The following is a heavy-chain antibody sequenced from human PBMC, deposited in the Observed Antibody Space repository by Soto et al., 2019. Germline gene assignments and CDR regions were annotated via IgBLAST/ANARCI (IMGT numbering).Heavy chain of an antibody. CDR1: GFTFSSYA. CDR3: AKGTGDVPLFDY. D-gene: IGHD7-27*01. Sequence: GGSLRLSCAASGFTFSSYAMSWVRQAPGKGLEWVSAISGSGGSTYYADSVKGRFTISRDNSKNTLYLQMNSLRAEGTAVYYCAKGTGDVPLFDYWGQGTLVTVSS. J-gene: IGHJ4*02. CDR2: ISGSGGST. V-gene: IGHV3-23*01.